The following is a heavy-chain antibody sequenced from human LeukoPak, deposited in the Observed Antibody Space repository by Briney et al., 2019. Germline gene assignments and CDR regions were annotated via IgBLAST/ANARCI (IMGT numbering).Heavy chain of an antibody. CDR3: ARHFRVAGHSKFDY. CDR1: GDSISTYY. D-gene: IGHD6-19*01. Sequence: SETLSLTCTVSGDSISTYYWSWIRQPPGKGLEWIGYIYYSGSTNYNPSLKSRVTISVDTSKNQFSLKLSSVTAADTAVYYCARHFRVAGHSKFDYWGQGTLVTVSS. V-gene: IGHV4-59*08. J-gene: IGHJ4*02. CDR2: IYYSGST.